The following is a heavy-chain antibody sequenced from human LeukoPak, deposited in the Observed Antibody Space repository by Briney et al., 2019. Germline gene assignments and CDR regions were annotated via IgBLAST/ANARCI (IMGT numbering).Heavy chain of an antibody. V-gene: IGHV1-2*02. J-gene: IGHJ4*02. CDR3: ARGPRYGESGYDLGPY. D-gene: IGHD5-12*01. CDR1: GYTFTSYY. Sequence: ASVKLSCNASGYTFTSYYIHWMRQAPGQGLEWVGWINPNSGGSHYARRFQGRVTMTSDTSINTGYMELTSLTTDDTAVYYCARGPRYGESGYDLGPYWGQGTLVTVSS. CDR2: INPNSGGS.